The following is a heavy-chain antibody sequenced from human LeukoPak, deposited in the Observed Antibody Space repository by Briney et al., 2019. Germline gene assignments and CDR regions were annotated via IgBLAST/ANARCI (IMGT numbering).Heavy chain of an antibody. D-gene: IGHD3-22*01. J-gene: IGHJ4*02. V-gene: IGHV4-4*07. CDR1: GGSIRSYY. Sequence: SETLSLTCTVSGGSIRSYYWSWIRQPAGKGLEWIGRIYGSGTITYNPSLKSRVSMSVDTSKNQFSLKLSSVTAADTAVYYCARDRYYYDSSGPAFDYWGQGTLVTVSS. CDR2: IYGSGTI. CDR3: ARDRYYYDSSGPAFDY.